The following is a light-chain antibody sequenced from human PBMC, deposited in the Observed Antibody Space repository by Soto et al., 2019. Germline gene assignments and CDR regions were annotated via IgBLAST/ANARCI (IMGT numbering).Light chain of an antibody. CDR3: CSDAGSSTYV. J-gene: IGLJ1*01. CDR2: EGS. V-gene: IGLV2-23*01. CDR1: SCDVGSYNL. Sequence: QSVLTQPASGSGSAGQSITISCTGTSCDVGSYNLVSWYQHHPGKAPKLMIYEGSKRPSGVSNRFSGSKSGNTASLTISGLQAEDEADYYCCSDAGSSTYVFGTGTKVTVL.